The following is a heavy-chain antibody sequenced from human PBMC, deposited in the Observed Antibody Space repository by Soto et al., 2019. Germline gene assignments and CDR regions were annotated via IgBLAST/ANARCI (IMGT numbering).Heavy chain of an antibody. CDR1: GGSISSYY. CDR2: IYYSGST. V-gene: IGHV4-59*01. CDR3: ARDPVGTLRYDYYYYYGMDV. Sequence: PSETLSLTCTVSGGSISSYYWSWIRQPPGKGLEWIGYIYYSGSTNYNPSLKSRVTISVDTSKNQFSLKLSSVTAADTAVYYCARDPVGTLRYDYYYYYGMDVWGQGTTVTVSS. D-gene: IGHD1-1*01. J-gene: IGHJ6*02.